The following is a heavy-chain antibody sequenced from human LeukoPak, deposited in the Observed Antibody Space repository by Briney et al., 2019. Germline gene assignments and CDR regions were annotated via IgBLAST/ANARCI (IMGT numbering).Heavy chain of an antibody. CDR1: GFTFDDYA. CDR2: ISWNSGSI. Sequence: GGSLRLSCAASGFTFDDYAMHWVRQAPGKGLEWVSGISWNSGSIGYADSVKGRFTISRDNAKNSPYLQMNSLRAEDTALYYCAKAYCSGGSCYPEAFDYWGQGTLVTVSS. CDR3: AKAYCSGGSCYPEAFDY. J-gene: IGHJ4*02. V-gene: IGHV3-9*01. D-gene: IGHD2-15*01.